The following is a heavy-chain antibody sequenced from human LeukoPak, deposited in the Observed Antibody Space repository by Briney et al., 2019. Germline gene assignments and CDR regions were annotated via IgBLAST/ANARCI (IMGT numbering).Heavy chain of an antibody. V-gene: IGHV3-48*03. CDR1: GFTFSSYE. J-gene: IGHJ4*02. Sequence: GGSLRLSCAASGFTFSSYEMNWVRQAPGKGLEWVSYISSSGSTIYYADSVKGRFTISRDNAKNSLYLQMNSLRAEDTALYYCARDGTSGSGWYRLLLDYWGQGTLVTVSS. CDR2: ISSSGSTI. D-gene: IGHD6-19*01. CDR3: ARDGTSGSGWYRLLLDY.